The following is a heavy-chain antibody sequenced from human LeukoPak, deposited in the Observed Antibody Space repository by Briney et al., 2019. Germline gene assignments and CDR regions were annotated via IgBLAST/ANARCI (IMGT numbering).Heavy chain of an antibody. CDR3: ARDQEGYKDY. V-gene: IGHV1-46*01. CDR2: INPSGQWT. CDR1: GYTFTNYY. J-gene: IGHJ4*02. Sequence: ASAKVSCKAFGYTFTNYYMHWVRRAPGQGLEWMGLINPSGQWTSYAQKFQGRVTLTRDVSTSTDYLELSSLRSEDTAVYYCARDQEGYKDYWGQGTLVTVSS. D-gene: IGHD5-24*01.